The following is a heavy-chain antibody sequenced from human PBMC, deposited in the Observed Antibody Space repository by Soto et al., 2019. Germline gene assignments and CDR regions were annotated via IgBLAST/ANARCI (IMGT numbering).Heavy chain of an antibody. J-gene: IGHJ4*02. CDR3: ASLFGVAHDFDY. D-gene: IGHD3-3*01. V-gene: IGHV4-59*01. CDR1: GGSISSDH. CDR2: IYYSGST. Sequence: PETLSLSCTASGGSISSDHWRWIRPPPGKGLEWIGYIYYSGSTNYNPSLKSRVTISVDTSKNQFSLKLSSVTAADTAVYYCASLFGVAHDFDYWGQGTLVTVS.